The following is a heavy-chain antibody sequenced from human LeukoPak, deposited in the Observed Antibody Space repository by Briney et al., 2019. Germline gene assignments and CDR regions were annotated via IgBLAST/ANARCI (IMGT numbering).Heavy chain of an antibody. D-gene: IGHD2-15*01. CDR1: GYIFTSFG. J-gene: IGHJ6*02. CDR2: ISAYNGHT. V-gene: IGHV1-18*01. Sequence: AAVKVSCKASGYIFTSFGISWVRQAPGQGLEWMGWISAYNGHTNYAQKFQGRVTMTTDTSTSTAYMEWRSLRSDDTAVYYCASGVQCSGGSCYPLPYGMDVWGQGTTVTVS. CDR3: ASGVQCSGGSCYPLPYGMDV.